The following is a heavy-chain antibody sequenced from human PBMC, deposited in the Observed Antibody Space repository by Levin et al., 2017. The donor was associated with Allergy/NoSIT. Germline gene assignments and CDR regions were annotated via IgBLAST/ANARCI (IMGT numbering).Heavy chain of an antibody. CDR2: INHSGST. J-gene: IGHJ6*02. Sequence: SETLSLTCAVYGGSFSGYYWSWIRQPPGKGLEWIGEINHSGSTNYNPSLKSRVTISVDTSKNQFSLKLSSVTAADTAVYYCARSGQCLNYYYYGMDVWGQGTTVTVSS. CDR1: GGSFSGYY. CDR3: ARSGQCLNYYYYGMDV. V-gene: IGHV4-34*01. D-gene: IGHD3-10*01.